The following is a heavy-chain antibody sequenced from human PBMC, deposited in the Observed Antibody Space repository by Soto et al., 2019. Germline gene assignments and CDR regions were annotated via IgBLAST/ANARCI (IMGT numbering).Heavy chain of an antibody. CDR2: IDNDGRTT. Sequence: EVQLVESGGGLVQPGGSLRLSCAASGYTFRNYWMHWVRQAPGMGLVWVSRIDNDGRTTNYADSVMGRFTISRDNAKPTLYLQMDSLRAENTAVYYCTRDLGGASSNRGPGNVVSVSS. CDR1: GYTFRNYW. J-gene: IGHJ4*02. V-gene: IGHV3-74*01. CDR3: TRDLGGASSN. D-gene: IGHD3-16*01.